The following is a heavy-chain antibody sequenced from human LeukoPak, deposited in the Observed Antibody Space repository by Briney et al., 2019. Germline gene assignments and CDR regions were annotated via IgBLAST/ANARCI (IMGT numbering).Heavy chain of an antibody. D-gene: IGHD6-13*01. CDR1: GGSISSSSYY. Sequence: KPSETLSLTCTVSGGSISSSSYYWGWIRQPPGKGLEWIGSIYYSGSTYYNPSLKSRVTISVDTSKNQFSLKLSSVTAADTAVYYCVRAKISAAGVWLFDPWGQGTLITVSS. J-gene: IGHJ5*02. CDR3: VRAKISAAGVWLFDP. CDR2: IYYSGST. V-gene: IGHV4-39*07.